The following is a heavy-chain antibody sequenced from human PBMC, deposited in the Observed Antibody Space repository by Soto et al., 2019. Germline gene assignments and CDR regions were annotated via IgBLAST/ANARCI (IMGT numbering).Heavy chain of an antibody. CDR2: IKSKIDGGTL. CDR3: TIELPWDV. D-gene: IGHD3-10*01. V-gene: IGHV3-15*07. J-gene: IGHJ6*02. Sequence: GGSLRLSCAASGFTFSDAWMNWVRQAPGKGLEWVGRIKSKIDGGTLDYAAPVEGRFTISRDDSKNTLYLQMNSLKTEDTAVYYCTIELPWDVWGLGTTVTVSS. CDR1: GFTFSDAW.